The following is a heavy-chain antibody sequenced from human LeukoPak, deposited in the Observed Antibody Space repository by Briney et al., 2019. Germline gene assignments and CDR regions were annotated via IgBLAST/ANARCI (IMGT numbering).Heavy chain of an antibody. CDR2: ISSSSSNI. CDR1: GFALNFHS. J-gene: IGHJ4*02. Sequence: GGSLRPSCATSGFALNFHSMNWVRQAPGKGLEWVSYISSSSSNIYYADSVKGRFTISRDNAQNSLYLQMNSLRAEDTAVYFCARGSSSWSSPFDYWGQGTLVTVSS. V-gene: IGHV3-48*01. CDR3: ARGSSSWSSPFDY. D-gene: IGHD6-13*01.